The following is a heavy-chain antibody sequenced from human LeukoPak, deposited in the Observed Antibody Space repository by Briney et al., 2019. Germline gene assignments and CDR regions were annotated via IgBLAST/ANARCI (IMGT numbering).Heavy chain of an antibody. CDR1: GVSFCGFY. D-gene: IGHD3-10*01. Sequence: SETLSLTCAVYGVSFCGFYWSWLPQPPGKGLEWFGEINHSGSTNYNPSLKSRAIISVDTSKNQFSLKRSSVTAAATAVYYCARGGLLWFRAKFVYWGQGTLVTVSS. J-gene: IGHJ4*02. V-gene: IGHV4-34*01. CDR2: INHSGST. CDR3: ARGGLLWFRAKFVY.